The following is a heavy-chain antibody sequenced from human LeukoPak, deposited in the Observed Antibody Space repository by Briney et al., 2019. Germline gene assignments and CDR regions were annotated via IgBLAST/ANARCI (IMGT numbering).Heavy chain of an antibody. CDR2: ISSSSSYI. CDR1: GFTFSNVY. CDR3: ARAHDDCSSTSCYRIGDDAFDI. J-gene: IGHJ3*02. D-gene: IGHD2-2*01. Sequence: PGGSLRLSCAASGFTFSNVYMSRVRQAPGKGLEWVSSISSSSSYIYYADSVKGRFTISRDNAKNSLYLQMNSLRAEDTAVYYCARAHDDCSSTSCYRIGDDAFDIWGQGTMVTVSS. V-gene: IGHV3-21*01.